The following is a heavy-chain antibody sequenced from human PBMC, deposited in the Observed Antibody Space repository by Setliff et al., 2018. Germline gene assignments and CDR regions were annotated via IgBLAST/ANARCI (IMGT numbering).Heavy chain of an antibody. CDR3: ARINFYVSSGYYYASDN. V-gene: IGHV1-18*01. Sequence: ASVKVSCKASAKTFTAYYVHWVRQAPGQGLEWMGWINNYNMNTNYPQKFLGRVTMTTDTSTSTAYMELRSLRPDDTAVYYCARINFYVSSGYYYASDNWGQGTLVTVSS. J-gene: IGHJ4*02. CDR1: AKTFTAYY. CDR2: INNYNMNT. D-gene: IGHD3-22*01.